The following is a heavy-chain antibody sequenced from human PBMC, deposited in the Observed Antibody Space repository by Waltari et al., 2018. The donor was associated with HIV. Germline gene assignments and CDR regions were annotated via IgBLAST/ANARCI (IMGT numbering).Heavy chain of an antibody. CDR1: GLDFDIYV. D-gene: IGHD5-18*01. Sequence: EVQFLVSGGGLERAGGCVSLYCLASGLDFDIYVLTWVRRAPGRGLGWVSIIIRSAPANYYADSVKRRATRPRDNAMDMLSLEINSTRADDTAIYHCVTSGYNFVELGHRYDFWGRGILVTVS. J-gene: IGHJ4*02. V-gene: IGHV3-23*01. CDR3: VTSGYNFVELGHRYDF. CDR2: IIRSAPAN.